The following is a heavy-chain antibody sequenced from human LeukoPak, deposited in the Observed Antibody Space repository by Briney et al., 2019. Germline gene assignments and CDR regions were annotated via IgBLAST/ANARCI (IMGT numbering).Heavy chain of an antibody. CDR3: ARGLHDKHWSAFRYMDV. CDR2: INHSGST. J-gene: IGHJ6*03. Sequence: SETLSLTCAVYGGSFSGYYWSWIRQPPGKGLEWIVEINHSGSTNYNPSLKSRVTISVDTSKNQFSLKLSSVTAADTAVYYCARGLHDKHWSAFRYMDVWGKGTTVTVSS. D-gene: IGHD3-3*01. CDR1: GGSFSGYY. V-gene: IGHV4-34*01.